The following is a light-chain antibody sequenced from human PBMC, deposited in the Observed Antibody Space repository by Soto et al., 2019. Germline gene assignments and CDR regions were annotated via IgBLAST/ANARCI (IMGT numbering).Light chain of an antibody. CDR1: QSVSSSS. CDR3: QQYAGSST. Sequence: EIVLTHSPGTLSLSPCERATLSSRASQSVSSSSLAWYQQKPGQAPRLLIFGASSRATGIPDRFSGSGSGTDFTLTISRLEPEDFAVYYCQQYAGSSTFGQGTKVDI. J-gene: IGKJ1*01. V-gene: IGKV3-20*01. CDR2: GAS.